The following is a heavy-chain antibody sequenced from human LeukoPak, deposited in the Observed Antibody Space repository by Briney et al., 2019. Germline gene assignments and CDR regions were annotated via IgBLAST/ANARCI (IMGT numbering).Heavy chain of an antibody. D-gene: IGHD3-10*01. CDR2: ITSSASTI. CDR3: ARASGPFDY. V-gene: IGHV3-48*03. J-gene: IGHJ4*02. Sequence: PGGSLRLSCAASGFTFSSYQMNWVRQAPGKGLEWVSYITSSASTIYYADSVKGRFTISRDNAKNSLYLQMNSLRAEDTAVYSCARASGPFDYWGQGTLVTVSS. CDR1: GFTFSSYQ.